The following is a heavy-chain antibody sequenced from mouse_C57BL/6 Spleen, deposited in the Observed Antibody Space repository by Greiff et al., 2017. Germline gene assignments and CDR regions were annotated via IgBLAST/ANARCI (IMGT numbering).Heavy chain of an antibody. J-gene: IGHJ1*03. CDR3: TDGYSRYFDV. D-gene: IGHD2-3*01. CDR1: GYTFTDYE. Sequence: QVQLKESGAELVRPGASVTLSCKASGYTFTDYEMHWVKQTPVHGLEWIGAIDPETGGTAYNQKFKGKAILTADKSSSTAYMELRSLTSEDSAVYYCTDGYSRYFDVWGTGTTVTVSS. CDR2: IDPETGGT. V-gene: IGHV1-15*01.